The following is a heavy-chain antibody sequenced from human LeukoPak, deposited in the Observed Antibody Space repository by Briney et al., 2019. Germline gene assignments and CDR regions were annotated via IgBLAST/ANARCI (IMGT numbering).Heavy chain of an antibody. J-gene: IGHJ4*02. CDR3: ARDRTMARGVGTSDY. CDR2: IKKDGSEK. Sequence: GGSLRLSYAASGFTFSNFWMSWVRQAPGKGLEWVANIKKDGSEKNYLDSVKGRFTISRDDAKKSLYLQMNSLREEDTAMYYCARDRTMARGVGTSDYWGQGTLVTVSS. D-gene: IGHD3-10*01. V-gene: IGHV3-7*01. CDR1: GFTFSNFW.